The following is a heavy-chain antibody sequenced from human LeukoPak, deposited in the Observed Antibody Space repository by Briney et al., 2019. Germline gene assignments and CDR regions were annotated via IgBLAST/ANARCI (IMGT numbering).Heavy chain of an antibody. CDR3: ARRAFIVGATMFYYYYYMDV. D-gene: IGHD1-26*01. J-gene: IGHJ6*03. Sequence: GASVKVSCKASGYTFTSYGISWVRQAPGQGLEWMGWISAYNGNTNYAQKLQGRVTMTTDTSTSTAYMELRSLRSDDTAVYYCARRAFIVGATMFYYYYYMDVWGKGTTVTISS. V-gene: IGHV1-18*01. CDR1: GYTFTSYG. CDR2: ISAYNGNT.